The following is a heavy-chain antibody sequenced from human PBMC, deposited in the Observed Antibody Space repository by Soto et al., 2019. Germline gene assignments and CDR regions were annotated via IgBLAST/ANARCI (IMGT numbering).Heavy chain of an antibody. CDR2: ISSNGGST. CDR3: ARGSRPAGAFDI. Sequence: GGSLRLSCAASGFTFSSYAMHWVRQAPGKGLEYVSAISSNGGSTYYANSVKGRFTISRDNSKNTLYLQMGSLRAEDMAVYYCARGSRPAGAFDIWGQGTMVTVSS. CDR1: GFTFSSYA. D-gene: IGHD6-13*01. J-gene: IGHJ3*02. V-gene: IGHV3-64*01.